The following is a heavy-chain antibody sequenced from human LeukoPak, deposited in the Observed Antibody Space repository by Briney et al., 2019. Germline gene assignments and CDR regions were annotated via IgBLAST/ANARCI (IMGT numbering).Heavy chain of an antibody. D-gene: IGHD3-10*01. CDR2: ISVSGGST. CDR1: GFTFISYA. CDR3: AKANYGSGSYWLFDY. J-gene: IGHJ4*02. Sequence: GGSLRLSCAASGFTFISYAMSWVRQAPGKGLEWVSAISVSGGSTYYADSVKGRFTISRDNSKNTLYLQMNSLRAEDTAVYYCAKANYGSGSYWLFDYWGQGTLVTVSS. V-gene: IGHV3-23*01.